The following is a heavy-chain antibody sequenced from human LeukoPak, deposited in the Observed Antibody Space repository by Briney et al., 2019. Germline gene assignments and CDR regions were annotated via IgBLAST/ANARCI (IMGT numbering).Heavy chain of an antibody. CDR1: GGSISTSSQY. Sequence: IPSETLSLTCSVSGGSISTSSQYWVWIRQTPGKGLEWIGSLYYAGSTYNNPSLESRVTISIDTSKNQFSLRLTSVTAADTAVYFCVRPFYSSGWYGAFDIWGPGTMVTVSS. D-gene: IGHD6-19*01. J-gene: IGHJ3*02. CDR2: LYYAGST. V-gene: IGHV4-39*01. CDR3: VRPFYSSGWYGAFDI.